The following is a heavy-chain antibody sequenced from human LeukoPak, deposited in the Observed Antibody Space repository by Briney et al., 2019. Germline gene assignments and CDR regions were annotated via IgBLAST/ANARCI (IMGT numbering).Heavy chain of an antibody. V-gene: IGHV3-30*01. Sequence: GGSLRLSCAASGFTFSSYAMHWVRQAPGKGLEWVAVISYDGSNKYYADSVKGRFTISRDNSKNTLYLQMNSLRAEDTAVYYCAGGSPKGVASGCAFDIWGQGTMVTVSS. D-gene: IGHD5-12*01. CDR1: GFTFSSYA. J-gene: IGHJ3*02. CDR3: AGGSPKGVASGCAFDI. CDR2: ISYDGSNK.